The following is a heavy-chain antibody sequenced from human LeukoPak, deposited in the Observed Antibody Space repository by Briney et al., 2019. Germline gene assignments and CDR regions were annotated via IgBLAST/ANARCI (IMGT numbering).Heavy chain of an antibody. Sequence: PGGSLRLSCAASGFTFSGFAMSWVRRTPGKGLEWVSGISGSGDSTLYAASVKGGFTISRDNSKNTLYLEMNSLRAEDTAIYYCAKMKGHPLQKYYMDVWGQGTTVTVSS. D-gene: IGHD2/OR15-2a*01. CDR2: ISGSGDST. CDR1: GFTFSGFA. J-gene: IGHJ6*01. CDR3: AKMKGHPLQKYYMDV. V-gene: IGHV3-23*01.